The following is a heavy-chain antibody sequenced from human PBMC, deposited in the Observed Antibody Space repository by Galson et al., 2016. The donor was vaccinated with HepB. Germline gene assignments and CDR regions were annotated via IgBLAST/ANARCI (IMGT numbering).Heavy chain of an antibody. J-gene: IGHJ1*01. CDR3: AKFSGYMTTVTTGYFHH. CDR2: INGGGDST. Sequence: SLRLSCAASAFTFSSYAMSWVRQAPGKGLEWVSLINGGGDSTHYADSVKGRFTISRDNFKNTLYLQMNSLRDEDTAIYYCAKFSGYMTTVTTGYFHHWGQGTLVAVSS. D-gene: IGHD4-17*01. V-gene: IGHV3-23*01. CDR1: AFTFSSYA.